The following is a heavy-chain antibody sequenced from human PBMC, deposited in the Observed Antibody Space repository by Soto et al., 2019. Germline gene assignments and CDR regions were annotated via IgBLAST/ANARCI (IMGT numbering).Heavy chain of an antibody. D-gene: IGHD1-7*01. CDR1: GDSVSSNSAA. CDR3: ARAWYHWNYSGYYAYYYMDV. V-gene: IGHV6-1*01. Sequence: SQTLSLTCAISGDSVSSNSAAWNWIRQSPSRGLEWLGRTYYRSKWYIDYAVSVKSRITLNPDTSKNQFSLQLNSVTPEDTAVYYCARAWYHWNYSGYYAYYYMDVWGKGTTVTVSS. CDR2: TYYRSKWYI. J-gene: IGHJ6*03.